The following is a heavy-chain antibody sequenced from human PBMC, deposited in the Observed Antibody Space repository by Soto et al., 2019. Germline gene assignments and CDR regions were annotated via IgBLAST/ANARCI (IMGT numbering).Heavy chain of an antibody. D-gene: IGHD2-15*01. CDR2: ISYDGSNK. J-gene: IGHJ4*02. V-gene: IGHV3-30*18. Sequence: QVQLVESGGGVVQPGRSLRLSCAASGFTFSSYGMHWVRQAPGKGLEWVAVISYDGSNKYYADSVKGRFTISRDNSKNTLYLQMNSLRAEDTAVYYCAKALSFRRTVAATVPEVYWGQGTLVTVSS. CDR3: AKALSFRRTVAATVPEVY. CDR1: GFTFSSYG.